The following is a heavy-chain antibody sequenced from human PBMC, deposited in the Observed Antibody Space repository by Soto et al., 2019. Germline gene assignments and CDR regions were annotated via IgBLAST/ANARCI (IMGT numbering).Heavy chain of an antibody. J-gene: IGHJ4*02. V-gene: IGHV4-4*02. CDR3: ARDLGTGTDY. CDR1: GDSITSSNW. D-gene: IGHD1-1*01. CDR2: IYHSGAT. Sequence: SETLSLTCAVSGDSITSSNWWSWVRQAPGKGLEWIGEIYHSGATTYNPSLKSRATISVDPSNNHFPLKLTSVTAADTAVYFCARDLGTGTDYWGRGTLVTVSS.